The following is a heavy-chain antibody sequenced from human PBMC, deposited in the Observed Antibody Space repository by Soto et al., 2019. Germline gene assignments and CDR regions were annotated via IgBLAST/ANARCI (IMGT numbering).Heavy chain of an antibody. J-gene: IGHJ3*01. Sequence: SETLSLTCTFSGGSISSYYWSWLRQPPGKGLEWIGYISDSGSTNYNPSLNSRVIMSIDKSQNQLSLKLTSVTAADTAVYYCSRPHGGPYAFDVWGRGTMVTVSS. CDR3: SRPHGGPYAFDV. V-gene: IGHV4-59*01. D-gene: IGHD3-10*01. CDR2: ISDSGST. CDR1: GGSISSYY.